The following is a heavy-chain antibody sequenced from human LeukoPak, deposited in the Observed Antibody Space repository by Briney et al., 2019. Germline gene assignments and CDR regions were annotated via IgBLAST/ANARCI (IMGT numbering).Heavy chain of an antibody. D-gene: IGHD4-17*01. CDR1: GGSFSGYY. Sequence: SETLSLTCAVYGGSFSGYYWSWIRQPPGKGLEWIGEINHSGSTNYNPSLKSRVTISVDTSKNQFSLKLSSVTAADTAVYYCATRSKLNYGDYHYYGMDVWGQGTTVTVSS. CDR2: INHSGST. CDR3: ATRSKLNYGDYHYYGMDV. J-gene: IGHJ6*02. V-gene: IGHV4-34*01.